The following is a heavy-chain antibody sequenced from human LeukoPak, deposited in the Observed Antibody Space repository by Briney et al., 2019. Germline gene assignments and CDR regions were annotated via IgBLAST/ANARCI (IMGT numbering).Heavy chain of an antibody. V-gene: IGHV3-23*01. CDR2: ISGSGGST. J-gene: IGHJ6*03. CDR3: AKDGPSSSWPMRNYYYYMDV. CDR1: GFTFSSYG. Sequence: PGGSLRLSCAASGFTFSSYGMSWVRQAPGKGLEWVSAISGSGGSTYYADSVKGRFTISRDNSKNTLYLQMNSLRAEDTAVYYCAKDGPSSSWPMRNYYYYMDVWGKGTTVTISS. D-gene: IGHD6-13*01.